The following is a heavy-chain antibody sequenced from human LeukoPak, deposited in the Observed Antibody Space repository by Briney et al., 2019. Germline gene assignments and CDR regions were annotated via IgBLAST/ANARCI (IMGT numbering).Heavy chain of an antibody. V-gene: IGHV1-18*01. CDR2: ISAYNGNT. CDR3: ARRGVWEQQLVQGDGAFDI. J-gene: IGHJ3*02. Sequence: ASVKVSCKASGYTFTSYGISWVRQAPGQGLEWMGWISAYNGNTNYAQKLQGRVTMTTDTSTSTAYMELRSLRSDDTAVYYCARRGVWEQQLVQGDGAFDIWGQGTMVTVSS. D-gene: IGHD6-13*01. CDR1: GYTFTSYG.